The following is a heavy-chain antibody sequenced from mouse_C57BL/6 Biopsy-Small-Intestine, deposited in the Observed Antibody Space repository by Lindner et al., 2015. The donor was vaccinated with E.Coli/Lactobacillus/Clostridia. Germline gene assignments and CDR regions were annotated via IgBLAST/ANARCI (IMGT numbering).Heavy chain of an antibody. CDR3: ARDSRYGMDY. J-gene: IGHJ4*01. CDR2: ISTYSGDS. Sequence: VQLQESGTELVRPGVSMKISCKGSGYTFTDYAINWVMQSHAKSLEWIGLISTYSGDSTYNQKFKGKATMTVDKASNTAYMELAKLTSEDSAVYYCARDSRYGMDYWGQGTSVTVSS. D-gene: IGHD2-12*01. V-gene: IGHV1S137*01. CDR1: GYTFTDYA.